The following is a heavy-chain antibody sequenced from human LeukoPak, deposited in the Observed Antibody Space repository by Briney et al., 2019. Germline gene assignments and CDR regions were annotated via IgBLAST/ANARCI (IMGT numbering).Heavy chain of an antibody. CDR3: AKGAYGDYDYSYWYFDL. D-gene: IGHD4-17*01. V-gene: IGHV3-23*01. J-gene: IGHJ2*01. CDR2: ISGSGGGT. Sequence: GGSLRLSCAASGFTFCSYAMNWVRQAPGKGLEWVSAISGSGGGTYYADSVKGRFTISRDISKNTLYLQMNSLRAEDTAVYYCAKGAYGDYDYSYWYFDLWGRGTLVTVSS. CDR1: GFTFCSYA.